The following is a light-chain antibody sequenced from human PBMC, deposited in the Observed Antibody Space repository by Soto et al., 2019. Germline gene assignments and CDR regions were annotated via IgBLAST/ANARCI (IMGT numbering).Light chain of an antibody. V-gene: IGKV3-15*01. Sequence: VMTHPPATVSSSAEKTATLYCRASQSVSSNLAWYQQKPGQAPRLLIYGASTRATGIPARFSGSGSGTEFTLTISSLQPDDFATYYCQHYNSYSAAFGQGTKVDI. CDR3: QHYNSYSAA. CDR1: QSVSSN. J-gene: IGKJ1*01. CDR2: GAS.